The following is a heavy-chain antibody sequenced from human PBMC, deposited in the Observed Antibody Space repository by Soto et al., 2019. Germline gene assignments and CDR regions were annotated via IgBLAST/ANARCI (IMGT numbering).Heavy chain of an antibody. CDR2: ISYDGSNK. D-gene: IGHD6-13*01. CDR3: AKDWKGAAAHYYYYGMDV. Sequence: PGGSLRLSCAASGFTFSSYGMHWVRQAPGKGLEWVAVISYDGSNKYYADSVKGRFTISRDNSKNTLYLQMNSLRAEDMAVYYCAKDWKGAAAHYYYYGMDVWGQGTTVTVSS. CDR1: GFTFSSYG. J-gene: IGHJ6*02. V-gene: IGHV3-30*18.